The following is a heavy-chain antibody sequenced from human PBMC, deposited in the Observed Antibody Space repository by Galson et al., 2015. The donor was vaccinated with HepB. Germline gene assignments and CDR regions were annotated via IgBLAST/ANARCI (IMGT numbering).Heavy chain of an antibody. CDR2: INHSGST. CDR1: GGSFSGYY. CDR3: ARQYGGYKDFDL. D-gene: IGHD4-17*01. Sequence: TLSLTCAVYGGSFSGYYWSWVRQPPGKGLEWIGEINHSGSTNYNPSPKNRVTISVDTYNNQLSLKLISVTAADTAVYYCARQYGGYKDFDLWGRGTLVTVSS. J-gene: IGHJ2*01. V-gene: IGHV4-34*01.